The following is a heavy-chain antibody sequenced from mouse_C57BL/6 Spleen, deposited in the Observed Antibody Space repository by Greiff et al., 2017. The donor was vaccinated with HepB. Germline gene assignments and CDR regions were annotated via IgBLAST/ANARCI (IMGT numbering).Heavy chain of an antibody. Sequence: VQLKESGPGLVKPSQSLSLTCSVTGYSITSGYYWNWIRQFPGNKLEWMGYISYDGSNNYNPSLKNRISITRDTSKNQFFLKLNSVTTEDTATYYCARDYVYYFDYWGQGTTLTVSS. CDR1: GYSITSGYY. CDR2: ISYDGSN. CDR3: ARDYVYYFDY. V-gene: IGHV3-6*01. D-gene: IGHD1-1*01. J-gene: IGHJ2*01.